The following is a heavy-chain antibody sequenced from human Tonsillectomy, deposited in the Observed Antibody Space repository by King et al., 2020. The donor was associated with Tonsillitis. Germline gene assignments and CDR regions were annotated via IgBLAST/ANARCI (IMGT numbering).Heavy chain of an antibody. CDR3: ARMWEWIPDY. Sequence: QLQESGPGLVKPSETLSLTCTVSGGSVSSGTYYWPWIRQPPGKGLEWIGYIYYSGSTNYNPSLKSRVTISVDTSKNQFFLKLSSVTAADTAVYYCARMWEWIPDYWGQGTLVTVSS. J-gene: IGHJ4*02. D-gene: IGHD1-26*01. CDR1: GGSVSSGTYY. V-gene: IGHV4-61*01. CDR2: IYYSGST.